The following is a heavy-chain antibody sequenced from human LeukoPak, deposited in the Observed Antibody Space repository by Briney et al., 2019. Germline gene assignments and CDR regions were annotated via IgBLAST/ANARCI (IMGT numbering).Heavy chain of an antibody. CDR1: GDSLSSGSFY. CDR2: VYYSGST. V-gene: IGHV4-39*01. D-gene: IGHD1-14*01. Sequence: SETLSLTCTVSGDSLSSGSFYWGWIRQPPGKGLEWIGTVYYSGSTYYKPSLKSRVIMSVDTSKNQFSLRLSSVTAADTAVYYCANQVLTGSNGRGWFDPWGQGTLVTVSS. J-gene: IGHJ5*02. CDR3: ANQVLTGSNGRGWFDP.